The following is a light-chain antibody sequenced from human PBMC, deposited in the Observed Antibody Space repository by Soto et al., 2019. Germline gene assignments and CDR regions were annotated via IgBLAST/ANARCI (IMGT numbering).Light chain of an antibody. V-gene: IGKV3-15*01. CDR2: GAS. CDR1: QGVGRI. CDR3: QQYNNWPPT. Sequence: DIVMTQSPATLSVSPGXRATLSCRASQGVGRILAWYQQKPGQAPRLLIYGASTRATGIPARFSGSGSGTEFTLAISSLQSEDFVLYYCQQYNNWPPTFGQGTKVDIK. J-gene: IGKJ1*01.